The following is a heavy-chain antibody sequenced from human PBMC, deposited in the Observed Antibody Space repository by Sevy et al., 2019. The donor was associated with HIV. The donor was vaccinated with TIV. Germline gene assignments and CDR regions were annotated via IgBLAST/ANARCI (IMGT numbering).Heavy chain of an antibody. V-gene: IGHV3-23*01. Sequence: GGSLRLSCAASGFTFSSYAMSWVRQAPGKGLEWVSAISGSGGSTYYADSVKGRFTISRDNSKNTLYLQMNSRRAEDTAVYYCAKDPPYSGSYYQYFDYWGQGTLVTVSS. D-gene: IGHD1-26*01. CDR3: AKDPPYSGSYYQYFDY. J-gene: IGHJ4*02. CDR2: ISGSGGST. CDR1: GFTFSSYA.